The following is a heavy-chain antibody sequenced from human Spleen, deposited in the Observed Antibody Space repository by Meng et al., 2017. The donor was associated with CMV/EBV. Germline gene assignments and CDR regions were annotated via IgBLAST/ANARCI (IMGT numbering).Heavy chain of an antibody. Sequence: GGSLRLSCAASGFSFSIYSMSWVRQAPGKGLEWVSSISTTRGTIYYADSVRGRFAISRDNAKHSLYLRMSSLRAEDTAVYYCWGVGATTGMNDYWGQGTLVTVSS. CDR1: GFSFSIYS. V-gene: IGHV3-21*01. CDR3: WGVGATTGMNDY. CDR2: ISTTRGTI. D-gene: IGHD1-26*01. J-gene: IGHJ4*02.